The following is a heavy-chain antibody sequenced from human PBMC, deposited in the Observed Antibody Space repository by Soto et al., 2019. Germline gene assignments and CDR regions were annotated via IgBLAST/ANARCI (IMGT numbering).Heavy chain of an antibody. CDR1: GYSLTSYW. CDR3: ARRPRIAAAGTPDYYGMDV. Sequence: ESLKISFKGAGYSLTSYWIGWVRQIPGKGLEWMGIIYPGDSDTRYSPSFQGQVTISADKSISTAYLQWSSLKASDTAMYYCARRPRIAAAGTPDYYGMDVWGQGTTVTVSS. D-gene: IGHD6-13*01. V-gene: IGHV5-51*01. J-gene: IGHJ6*02. CDR2: IYPGDSDT.